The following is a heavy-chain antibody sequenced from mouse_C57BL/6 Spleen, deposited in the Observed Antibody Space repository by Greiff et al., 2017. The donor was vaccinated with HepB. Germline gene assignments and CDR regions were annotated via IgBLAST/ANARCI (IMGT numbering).Heavy chain of an antibody. Sequence: EVQRVESGGGLVQPGASLRLSCAASGFTFTDYYMSWVRQPPGKAPEWLALIRNKANGYTTEYTASVEGRFTISRDNSQNILYLQMNTLRAEDSATYYCVKAHYGSSYDAMDYWGQGTSVTVSS. CDR2: IRNKANGYTT. CDR1: GFTFTDYY. V-gene: IGHV7-4*01. CDR3: VKAHYGSSYDAMDY. J-gene: IGHJ4*01. D-gene: IGHD1-1*01.